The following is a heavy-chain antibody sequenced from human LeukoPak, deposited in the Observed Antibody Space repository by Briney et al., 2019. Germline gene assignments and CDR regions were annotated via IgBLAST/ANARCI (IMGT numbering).Heavy chain of an antibody. D-gene: IGHD1-26*01. CDR1: GLTLSNYW. J-gene: IGHJ4*02. CDR3: AARSSGNPYF. V-gene: IGHV3-7*03. CDR2: IKQDGSEK. Sequence: GGSLRLSCTASGLTLSNYWMIWVRQAPGKGLQWVAKIKQDGSEKYYVDSVKGRFTISRDNTENSLYLQMNSLRVEDTAVYYCAARSSGNPYFWGQGTLVTVSS.